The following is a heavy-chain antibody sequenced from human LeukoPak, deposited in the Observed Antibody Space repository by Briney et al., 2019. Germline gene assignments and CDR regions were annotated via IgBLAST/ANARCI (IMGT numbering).Heavy chain of an antibody. V-gene: IGHV3-30*04. CDR1: GFTFSSYA. CDR2: ISYDGSNK. D-gene: IGHD3-22*01. CDR3: ARGSYDSSGYYWFDP. Sequence: GRSLRLSCAASGFTFSSYAMHWVRQAPGKGLEWVAVISYDGSNKYYADSVKGRFTISRDNSKNSLYLQMNSLRAEDTAVYYCARGSYDSSGYYWFDPWGQGTLVTVSS. J-gene: IGHJ5*02.